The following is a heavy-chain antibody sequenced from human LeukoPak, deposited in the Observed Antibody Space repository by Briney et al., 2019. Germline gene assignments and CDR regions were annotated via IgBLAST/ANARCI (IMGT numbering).Heavy chain of an antibody. CDR2: IFYSGST. CDR1: GGSITSYY. J-gene: IGHJ4*02. CDR3: ARHGRNSGAPNY. V-gene: IGHV4-59*08. Sequence: PSETLSLTCTVSGGSITSYYWSWIRQPPGKGLEWVGYIFYSGSTNYNPSLKSRVTISVDTSKNQFSLNLSSVTAADTAKYFCARHGRNSGAPNYWGQGTLVTVSS. D-gene: IGHD6-19*01.